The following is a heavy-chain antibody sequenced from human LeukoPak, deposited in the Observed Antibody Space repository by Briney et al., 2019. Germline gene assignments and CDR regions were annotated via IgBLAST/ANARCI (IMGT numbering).Heavy chain of an antibody. J-gene: IGHJ3*02. D-gene: IGHD4-17*01. Sequence: SETLSLTCAVSDDSFSGHYWTWIRQPPGKGLEWIGYISYIGSTNYNPSLKSRVTISIDTSKNQFSLKLTSVTAADTAVYYCARDLVTVTKGFDIWGQGTMVSVSS. CDR2: ISYIGST. CDR3: ARDLVTVTKGFDI. CDR1: DDSFSGHY. V-gene: IGHV4-59*11.